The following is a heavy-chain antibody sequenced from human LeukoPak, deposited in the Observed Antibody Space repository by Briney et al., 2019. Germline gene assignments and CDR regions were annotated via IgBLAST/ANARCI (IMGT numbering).Heavy chain of an antibody. J-gene: IGHJ4*02. CDR3: ARDPTNTSGRYAYFDY. D-gene: IGHD6-19*01. CDR1: GYTFTHHG. CDR2: ISAYNGDT. V-gene: IGHV1-18*01. Sequence: ASVRVSCKASGYTFTHHGITWVRQARGQGLEWMGWISAYNGDTHYAQNFQGRVTLTTDTSTSTAYMEVRSLRSGDTAVYYCARDPTNTSGRYAYFDYWGQGTLVTVSS.